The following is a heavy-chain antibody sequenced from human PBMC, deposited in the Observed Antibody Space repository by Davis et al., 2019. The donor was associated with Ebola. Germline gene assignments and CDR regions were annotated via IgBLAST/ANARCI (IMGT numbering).Heavy chain of an antibody. CDR2: IKQDGSEK. V-gene: IGHV3-7*01. D-gene: IGHD6-19*01. J-gene: IGHJ4*02. CDR3: AKDSPPEQDGVAVAGFFDY. Sequence: PGGSLRLSCAASGFTFSSYWMSWVRQAPGKGLEWVANIKQDGSEKYYVDSVKGRFTISRDNAKNSLYLQMNSLRAEDTAVYYCAKDSPPEQDGVAVAGFFDYWGQGTLVTVSS. CDR1: GFTFSSYW.